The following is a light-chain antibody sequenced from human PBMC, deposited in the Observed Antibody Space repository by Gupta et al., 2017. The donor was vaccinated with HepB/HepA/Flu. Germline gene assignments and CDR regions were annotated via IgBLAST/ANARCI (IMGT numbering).Light chain of an antibody. Sequence: QSALTQPASVSGSPGQSIPISCTGTRSDVGNYNLVSWYQHHPGKAPKLMIYEVNKRPSGVSNRFSGSKSGITASLTISGLQAEDEGDYYRCSYAGNSTWVFGGGTKLTVL. CDR2: EVN. CDR1: RSDVGNYNL. CDR3: CSYAGNSTWV. V-gene: IGLV2-23*02. J-gene: IGLJ3*02.